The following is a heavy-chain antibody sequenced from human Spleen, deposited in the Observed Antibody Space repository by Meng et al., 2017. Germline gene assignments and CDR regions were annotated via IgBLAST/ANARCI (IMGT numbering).Heavy chain of an antibody. CDR3: ARERITIFGVDIYYYYYGMDV. CDR1: GFTFTDYY. CDR2: ISSSGNTI. D-gene: IGHD3-3*01. V-gene: IGHV3-11*01. J-gene: IGHJ6*02. Sequence: GESLKISCAASGFTFTDYYMSWIRQAPGKGLEYISYISSSGNTIYYADSVKGRFTISRDNAKKSLYLQMNSLRAEDTAVYYCARERITIFGVDIYYYYYGMDVWGQGTTVTVSS.